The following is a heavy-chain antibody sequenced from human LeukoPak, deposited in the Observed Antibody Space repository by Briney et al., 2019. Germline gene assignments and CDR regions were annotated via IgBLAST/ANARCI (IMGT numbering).Heavy chain of an antibody. V-gene: IGHV3-21*01. CDR1: GLTFSSYS. Sequence: GGSLRLSCAASGLTFSSYSMNWVRQAPGKGLEWVSSISSSSSYIYYADSVKGRFTISRDNAKNSLYLQMNSLRAEDTAVYYCARGKKTYYDSSGPLIDYWGQGTLVTVSS. CDR3: ARGKKTYYDSSGPLIDY. J-gene: IGHJ4*02. CDR2: ISSSSSYI. D-gene: IGHD3-22*01.